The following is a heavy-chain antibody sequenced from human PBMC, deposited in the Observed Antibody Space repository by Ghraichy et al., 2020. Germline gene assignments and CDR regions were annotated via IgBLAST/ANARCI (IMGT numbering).Heavy chain of an antibody. Sequence: SVKVSCKASGGTFSSYTISWVRQAPGQGLEWMGRIIPILGIANYAQKFQGRVTITADKSTSTAYMELSSLRSEDTAVYYCARGGRYSYGYDSAFDIWGQGTMVTVSS. V-gene: IGHV1-69*02. CDR2: IIPILGIA. J-gene: IGHJ3*02. CDR1: GGTFSSYT. D-gene: IGHD5-18*01. CDR3: ARGGRYSYGYDSAFDI.